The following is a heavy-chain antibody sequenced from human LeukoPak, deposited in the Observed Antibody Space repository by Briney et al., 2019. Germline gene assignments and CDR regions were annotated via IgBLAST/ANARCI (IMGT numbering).Heavy chain of an antibody. V-gene: IGHV3-7*01. Sequence: PGGSLRLSCAASGFTFSSYGMSWVRQAPGKGLEWVANIKQDGSEKYYVDSVKGRFTISRDNAKNTLYLQMNSLRAEDTAVYYCARGTRSALDPWGQGTLVTVSS. CDR1: GFTFSSYG. CDR2: IKQDGSEK. D-gene: IGHD3-10*01. CDR3: ARGTRSALDP. J-gene: IGHJ5*02.